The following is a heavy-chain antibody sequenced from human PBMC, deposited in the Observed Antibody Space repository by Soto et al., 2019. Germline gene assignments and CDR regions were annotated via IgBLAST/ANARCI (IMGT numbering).Heavy chain of an antibody. V-gene: IGHV3-21*01. J-gene: IGHJ4*02. Sequence: RLSCAPSGFTFSSYSMNWVRQAPGKGLEWVSSISSSSNYIYYTDSVKGRFTISRDNAKNSLYLQMNSLRAEDTAVYYCARAPYNGYDNYFDYWGQGTLVTVSS. CDR3: ARAPYNGYDNYFDY. CDR1: GFTFSSYS. D-gene: IGHD5-12*01. CDR2: ISSSSNYI.